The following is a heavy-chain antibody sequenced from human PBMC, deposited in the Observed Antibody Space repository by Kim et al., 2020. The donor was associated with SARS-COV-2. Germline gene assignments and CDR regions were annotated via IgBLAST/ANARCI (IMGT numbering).Heavy chain of an antibody. CDR2: ISYDGSNK. Sequence: GGSLRLSCAASGFTFSSYAMHWVRQAPGKGLEWVAVISYDGSNKYYADSVKGRFTISRDNSKKTLYLQMNSLRAEDTAVYDCASDVRIQLWLYYYGMDV. CDR3: ASDVRIQLWLYYYGMDV. V-gene: IGHV3-30*04. D-gene: IGHD5-18*01. CDR1: GFTFSSYA. J-gene: IGHJ6*01.